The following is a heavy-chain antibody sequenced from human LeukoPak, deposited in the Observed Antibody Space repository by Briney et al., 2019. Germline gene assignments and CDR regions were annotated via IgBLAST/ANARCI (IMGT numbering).Heavy chain of an antibody. Sequence: SGGSLRLSCAASGFTFNNYGMHWVRQAPGKGLEWLAFIRYDGSNTYYADSVKGRFTISRDNAKNSLYLQMNSLRPEDMALYYCAKETIYCSGGSCYHDAFDIWGQGTMVTVSS. D-gene: IGHD2-15*01. CDR3: AKETIYCSGGSCYHDAFDI. CDR1: GFTFNNYG. CDR2: IRYDGSNT. V-gene: IGHV3-30*02. J-gene: IGHJ3*02.